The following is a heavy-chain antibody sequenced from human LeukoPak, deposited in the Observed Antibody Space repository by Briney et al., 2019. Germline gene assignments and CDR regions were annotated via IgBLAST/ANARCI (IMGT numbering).Heavy chain of an antibody. CDR3: ARGVSGEVY. D-gene: IGHD7-27*01. CDR2: ISWNSGSI. V-gene: IGHV3-9*01. Sequence: PGGSLRLSCAASGFTFDDYAMHWVRQAPGKGLEWVSGISWNSGSIGYADSVKGRFTISRDNAKNTLYLQMNSLRAEDTAVYYCARGVSGEVYWGQGTLVTVSS. J-gene: IGHJ4*02. CDR1: GFTFDDYA.